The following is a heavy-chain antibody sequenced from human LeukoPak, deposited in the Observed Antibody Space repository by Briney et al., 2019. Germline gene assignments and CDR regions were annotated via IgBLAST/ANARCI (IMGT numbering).Heavy chain of an antibody. CDR3: ARTPSEYYDFWSGYYTYFDY. V-gene: IGHV4-59*01. Sequence: NPSETLSLTCTVSGGSISSYYWSWIRQPPGKGLEWIGYIYYSGSTNYNPSLKSRVTISVDTSKNQFSLKLSSVTAADTAVYYCARTPSEYYDFWSGYYTYFDYWGQGTLVTVSS. D-gene: IGHD3-3*01. CDR2: IYYSGST. J-gene: IGHJ4*02. CDR1: GGSISSYY.